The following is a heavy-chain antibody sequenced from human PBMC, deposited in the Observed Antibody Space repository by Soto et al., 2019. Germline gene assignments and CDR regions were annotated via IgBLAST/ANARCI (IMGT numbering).Heavy chain of an antibody. Sequence: EVQLVESGGGLVKPGGSLRLSCAASGFTFSNAWMSWVRQAPGKGLEWVGRIKSKTDGGTTDYAAPVKGRFTISRDDSKNTLYLQMNSLKTEDTAVYYCATVPGSSGWYGGVDYWCQGTLVTVSS. CDR3: ATVPGSSGWYGGVDY. D-gene: IGHD6-19*01. CDR2: IKSKTDGGTT. J-gene: IGHJ4*02. V-gene: IGHV3-15*01. CDR1: GFTFSNAW.